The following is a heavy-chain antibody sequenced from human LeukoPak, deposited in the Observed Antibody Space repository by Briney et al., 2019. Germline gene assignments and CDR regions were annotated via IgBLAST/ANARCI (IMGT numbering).Heavy chain of an antibody. CDR1: GGSISSGGYY. V-gene: IGHV4-31*03. Sequence: PSETLSLTCTVSGGSISSGGYYWSWIRQHPGKGLEWIVYIYYSGSTYYNPSLKSRVTISVDTSKNQFSLKLSSVAAADTAVYYCARAGRGWLLQHFDYWGQGTLVTVSS. D-gene: IGHD3-22*01. J-gene: IGHJ4*02. CDR2: IYYSGST. CDR3: ARAGRGWLLQHFDY.